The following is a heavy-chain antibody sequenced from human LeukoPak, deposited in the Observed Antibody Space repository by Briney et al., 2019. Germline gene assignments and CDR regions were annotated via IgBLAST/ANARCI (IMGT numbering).Heavy chain of an antibody. CDR2: ISGSGGST. CDR3: AKYGDYRGDY. J-gene: IGHJ4*02. D-gene: IGHD4-17*01. CDR1: GFTFSNYA. Sequence: GGSLRLSRAASGFTFSNYAMSWVRQAPGKGLQWVSTISGSGGSTYYADSVKGRFTISRDNSKNTLYLQMNSLRAEDTAIYYCAKYGDYRGDYWGQGTLV. V-gene: IGHV3-23*01.